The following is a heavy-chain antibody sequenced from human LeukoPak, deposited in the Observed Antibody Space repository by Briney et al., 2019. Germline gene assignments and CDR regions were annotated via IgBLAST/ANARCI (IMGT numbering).Heavy chain of an antibody. CDR3: ANYDSSGSLDYYYYGMDV. CDR1: GFTFSSYA. D-gene: IGHD3-22*01. J-gene: IGHJ6*02. V-gene: IGHV3-30-3*01. CDR2: ISYDGSNK. Sequence: GGSLRLSCAASGFTFSSYATHWVRQAPGKGLEWVAVISYDGSNKYYADSVKGRFTISRDNSKNTLYLQMSSLRAEDTAVYYCANYDSSGSLDYYYYGMDVWGQGTTVTVSS.